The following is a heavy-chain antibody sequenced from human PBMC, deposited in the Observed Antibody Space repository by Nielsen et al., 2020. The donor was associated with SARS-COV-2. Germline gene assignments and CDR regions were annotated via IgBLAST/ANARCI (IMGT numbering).Heavy chain of an antibody. J-gene: IGHJ4*02. V-gene: IGHV3-74*01. CDR1: GFTFSSYS. CDR2: IKSDGTKT. CDR3: ARLRDDGYYFDTGPYDY. D-gene: IGHD2/OR15-2a*01. Sequence: GGSLRLSCAASGFTFSSYSMHWVRQGPGKGLVWVSHIKSDGTKTTYADSVKGRFITSRDNAKNTVYLQTNSLKAEDTAVYYCARLRDDGYYFDTGPYDYWGQGSPVTVSS.